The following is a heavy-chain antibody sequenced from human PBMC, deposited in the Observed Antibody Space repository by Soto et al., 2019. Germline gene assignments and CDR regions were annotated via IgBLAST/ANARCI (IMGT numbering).Heavy chain of an antibody. Sequence: PGGSLRLSCAASGFTFSSYAMSWVRQAPGKGLEWVSAISGSGGSTYYADSVKGRFTISRDNSKNTLYLQMNSLRAEGTAVYYCAKDKKGSGWPGLDYWGQGTLVTVSS. CDR2: ISGSGGST. CDR3: AKDKKGSGWPGLDY. J-gene: IGHJ4*02. D-gene: IGHD6-19*01. CDR1: GFTFSSYA. V-gene: IGHV3-23*01.